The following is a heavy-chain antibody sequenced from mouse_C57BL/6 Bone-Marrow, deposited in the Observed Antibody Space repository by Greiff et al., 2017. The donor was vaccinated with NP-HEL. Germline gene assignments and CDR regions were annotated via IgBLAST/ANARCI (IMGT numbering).Heavy chain of an antibody. Sequence: VQLQQSGAELVKPGASVKLSCKASGYTFTSYWMHWVKQRPGQGLEWIGMIHPNSGSTNYNEKFKSKATLTVDKSSSTAYMQLSSLTSEDSAVYYCARANFYWYFDVWGTGTTVTVSS. D-gene: IGHD4-1*01. CDR2: IHPNSGST. J-gene: IGHJ1*03. CDR1: GYTFTSYW. CDR3: ARANFYWYFDV. V-gene: IGHV1-64*01.